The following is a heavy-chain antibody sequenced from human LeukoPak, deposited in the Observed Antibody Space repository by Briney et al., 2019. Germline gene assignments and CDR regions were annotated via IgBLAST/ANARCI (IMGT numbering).Heavy chain of an antibody. CDR2: MYNGGDT. CDR3: ARFPQGGSYAFDY. J-gene: IGHJ4*02. CDR1: GFIVSDNY. Sequence: GGSLRLSCAASGFIVSDNYMTWVRQAPGKGLEWVSVMYNGGDTYYADSVKGRFTISRDISRNTVFLQMNSLRVEDTAVYYCARFPQGGSYAFDYWGRGTLVSVSS. D-gene: IGHD3-16*01. V-gene: IGHV3-53*01.